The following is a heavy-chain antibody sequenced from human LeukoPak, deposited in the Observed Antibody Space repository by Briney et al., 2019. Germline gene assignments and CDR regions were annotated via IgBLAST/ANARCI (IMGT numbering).Heavy chain of an antibody. Sequence: PGGSLRLSCAGSGFPFSNYWMAWVRQAPGKGLEWVVNMKEDGGEINYVDSVKGRFTISRDNAKNSLDLQMNSLRVGDTAVYYCVRDRGYSTFDYWGQGTLVIVSS. J-gene: IGHJ4*02. CDR1: GFPFSNYW. CDR3: VRDRGYSTFDY. V-gene: IGHV3-7*01. D-gene: IGHD4-23*01. CDR2: MKEDGGEI.